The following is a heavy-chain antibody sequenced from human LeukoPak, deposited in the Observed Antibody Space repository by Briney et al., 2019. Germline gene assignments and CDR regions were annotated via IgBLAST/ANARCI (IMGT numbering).Heavy chain of an antibody. CDR2: IYTSGST. Sequence: SETLSLTCTVSGGSISSYYWSWIRRPAGKGLEWIGRIYTSGSTNYNPSLKSRVTMSVDTSKNQFSLKLSSVTAADTAVYYCARAYDSSGRANDAFDIWGQGTMVTVSS. D-gene: IGHD3-22*01. CDR3: ARAYDSSGRANDAFDI. CDR1: GGSISSYY. J-gene: IGHJ3*02. V-gene: IGHV4-4*07.